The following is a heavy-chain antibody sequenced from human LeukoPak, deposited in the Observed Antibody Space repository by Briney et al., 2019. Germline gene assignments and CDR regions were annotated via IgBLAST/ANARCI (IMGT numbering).Heavy chain of an antibody. D-gene: IGHD3-10*01. J-gene: IGHJ4*02. V-gene: IGHV3-53*01. Sequence: PGGSLRLSCAASGFTVSSNYMNWVRQAPGQGLEWVSVINSDGSTHYADSVKGRFTISRDNSKNTLYLQMNSLRAEDTAVYYCARDLYYYGSGSDNFLYYWGQGALVTVSS. CDR1: GFTVSSNY. CDR3: ARDLYYYGSGSDNFLYY. CDR2: INSDGST.